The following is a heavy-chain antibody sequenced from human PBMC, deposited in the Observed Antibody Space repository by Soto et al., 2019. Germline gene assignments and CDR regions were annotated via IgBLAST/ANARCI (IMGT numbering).Heavy chain of an antibody. CDR3: AHRVDYRGSWNTGYFDY. V-gene: IGHV2-5*02. CDR1: GFSLSTTGVA. D-gene: IGHD2-15*01. Sequence: SGPTLVNPTQTLTLTCSFSGFSLSTTGVAVGWIRQPPGKALECLVLIYWDDDKRYSPSLKSRLTITRDTSKNQVVLTMTDMDPVDTATYYCAHRVDYRGSWNTGYFDYWGQGTQVTVSS. CDR2: IYWDDDK. J-gene: IGHJ4*02.